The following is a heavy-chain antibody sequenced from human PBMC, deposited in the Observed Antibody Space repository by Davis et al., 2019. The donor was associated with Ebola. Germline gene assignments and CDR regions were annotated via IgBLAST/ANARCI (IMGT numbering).Heavy chain of an antibody. CDR3: ASTARYYYYGMDV. J-gene: IGHJ6*01. CDR2: ISSRDGTT. CDR1: GFTFSSYA. D-gene: IGHD5-18*01. V-gene: IGHV3-23*01. Sequence: GESLKISCAASGFTFSSYAMTWVRQVPGKGLEWVSDISSRDGTTYYADSVKGRFTISRDNSKNTLYLQMNSLRAEDTAVYYCASTARYYYYGMDVWGQGTTVTVSS.